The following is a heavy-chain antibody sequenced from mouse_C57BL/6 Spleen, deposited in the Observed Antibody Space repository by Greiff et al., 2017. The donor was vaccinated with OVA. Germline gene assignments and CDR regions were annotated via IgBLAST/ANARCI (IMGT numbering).Heavy chain of an antibody. CDR3: ARPNYDYWYFDV. V-gene: IGHV5-17*01. CDR2: ISSGSSTI. CDR1: GFTFSDYG. J-gene: IGHJ1*03. Sequence: EVKLVESGGGLVKPGGSLKLSCAASGFTFSDYGMHWVRQAPEKGLEWVAYISSGSSTIYYADTVKGRFTISRDNAKNTLFLQMTSLRSEDTAMYYCARPNYDYWYFDVWGTGTTVTVSS. D-gene: IGHD2-4*01.